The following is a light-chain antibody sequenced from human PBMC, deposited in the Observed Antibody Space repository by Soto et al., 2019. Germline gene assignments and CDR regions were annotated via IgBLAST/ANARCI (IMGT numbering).Light chain of an antibody. CDR1: QSISNY. V-gene: IGKV1-39*01. CDR2: SAS. Sequence: DIQMTQSPSSLSASVGDRVTITCRASQSISNYLHWYQQKIGKGPKVLIYSASSIQSGVPSRFNGSGSGTDFTPTISSLQPEDFATYYCQQANSFPITFGQGTRLEIK. J-gene: IGKJ5*01. CDR3: QQANSFPIT.